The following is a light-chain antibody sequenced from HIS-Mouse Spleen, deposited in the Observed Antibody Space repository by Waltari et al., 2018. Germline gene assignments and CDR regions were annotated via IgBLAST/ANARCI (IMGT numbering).Light chain of an antibody. CDR2: EDS. Sequence: SYELTQPPSVSVSPGQTARITCSGDALPKKYAYWYQQKSGQAPVLVIYEDSKRPSGMPERCAGSSPGTMATLTISGAQVEDEADYYCYSTDSSGNHRVFGGGTKLTVL. CDR1: ALPKKY. CDR3: YSTDSSGNHRV. J-gene: IGLJ2*01. V-gene: IGLV3-10*01.